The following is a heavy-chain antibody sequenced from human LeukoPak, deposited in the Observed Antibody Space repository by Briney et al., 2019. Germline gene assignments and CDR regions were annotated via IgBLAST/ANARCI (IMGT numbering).Heavy chain of an antibody. Sequence: AGGSLRLSCAASGFTFSHYEMNWVRQAPGKGLEWISSISSSNLYISYADVVEGRFTISRDNAQNSLSLQLNSLRAEDTAVYYCTRGTTHPYFAWYFDLWGRGTLVTVSS. V-gene: IGHV3-21*01. CDR2: ISSSNLYI. CDR3: TRGTTHPYFAWYFDL. D-gene: IGHD3-9*01. CDR1: GFTFSHYE. J-gene: IGHJ2*01.